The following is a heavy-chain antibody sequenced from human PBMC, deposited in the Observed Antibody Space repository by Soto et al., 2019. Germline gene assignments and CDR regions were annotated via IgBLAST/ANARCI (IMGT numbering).Heavy chain of an antibody. Sequence: SETLSLTCTVSGGSISSSSYYWGWIRQPPGKGLEWIGSIYYSGSTYYNPSLKSRVTISVDTSKNQFSLKLSSVTAADTAVYYCGFMISVDEVILFAYWAQRTLVTVFS. CDR2: IYYSGST. V-gene: IGHV4-39*01. D-gene: IGHD3-16*01. J-gene: IGHJ4*02. CDR1: GGSISSSSYY. CDR3: GFMISVDEVILFAY.